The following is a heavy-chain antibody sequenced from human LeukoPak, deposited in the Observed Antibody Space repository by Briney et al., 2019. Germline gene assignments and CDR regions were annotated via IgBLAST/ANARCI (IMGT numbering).Heavy chain of an antibody. J-gene: IGHJ4*02. CDR2: IYHSGST. CDR1: GGSISSSNW. CDR3: ARGEGARDGYNYEGPFYFDY. D-gene: IGHD5-24*01. V-gene: IGHV4-4*02. Sequence: SEALSLTCAVSGGSISSSNWWSWVRQPPGKGLEWIGEIYHSGSTNYNPSLKSRVTISIDTSKNQFSLKLNSMTAADTAVYYCARGEGARDGYNYEGPFYFDYWGQGTLVTVSS.